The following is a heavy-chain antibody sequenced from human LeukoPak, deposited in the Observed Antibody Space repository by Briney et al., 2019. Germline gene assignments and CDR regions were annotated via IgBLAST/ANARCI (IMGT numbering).Heavy chain of an antibody. CDR2: IFYSGTV. V-gene: IGHV4-59*01. J-gene: IGHJ6*02. Sequence: PSETLPLTCADSGASLSPYSWSWIRQSPGKRLEWIGDIFYSGTVNSNPSLQSRVTMSVDTSKNLFSLSLTSVTAADTAVYYCARGLRGDHGLDVWGQGTTVTVSS. CDR1: GASLSPYS. D-gene: IGHD3-16*01. CDR3: ARGLRGDHGLDV.